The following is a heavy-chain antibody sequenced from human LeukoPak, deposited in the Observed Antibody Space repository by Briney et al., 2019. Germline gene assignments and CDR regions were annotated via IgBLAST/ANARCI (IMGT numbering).Heavy chain of an antibody. Sequence: GRSLRLSCAASGFTFSSYGMHWVRQAPGKRMEWVAVFSYDGSNKYYADSVQGRFTISRDNSRNTLYLQMNSLRAEDTAMYYCAKDMGAITMVRGVIEYWGQGTLVTVSS. CDR2: FSYDGSNK. J-gene: IGHJ4*02. V-gene: IGHV3-30*18. D-gene: IGHD3-10*01. CDR3: AKDMGAITMVRGVIEY. CDR1: GFTFSSYG.